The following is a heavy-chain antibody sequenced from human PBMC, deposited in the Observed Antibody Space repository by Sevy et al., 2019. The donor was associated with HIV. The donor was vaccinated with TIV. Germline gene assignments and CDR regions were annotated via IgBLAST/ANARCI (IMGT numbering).Heavy chain of an antibody. V-gene: IGHV1-24*01. J-gene: IGHJ4*02. CDR2: FDPEDGET. CDR3: ATTKDYYEDNGDPFDY. D-gene: IGHD3-22*01. Sequence: ASVKVSCKVSGSTLANLSMHWVRQAPGKGLEWMGTFDPEDGETIYAQKFQVRVTMTEDTSTDTAYMELSSLRSEDTAVYYCATTKDYYEDNGDPFDYWGQGTLVTVSS. CDR1: GSTLANLS.